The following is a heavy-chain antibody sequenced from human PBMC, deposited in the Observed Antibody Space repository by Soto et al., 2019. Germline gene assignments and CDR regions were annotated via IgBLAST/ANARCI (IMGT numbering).Heavy chain of an antibody. CDR3: ARDARMYYDFWSGSYNWFDP. J-gene: IGHJ5*02. CDR2: IYHSGST. D-gene: IGHD3-3*01. V-gene: IGHV4-38-2*02. CDR1: GYSISSGYY. Sequence: PSETLSLTCAVSGYSISSGYYWGWIRQPPGKGLEWIGSIYHSGSTYYNPSLKSRVTISVDTSKNQFSLKLSSVTAADTAVYYCARDARMYYDFWSGSYNWFDPWGQGTLVTVSS.